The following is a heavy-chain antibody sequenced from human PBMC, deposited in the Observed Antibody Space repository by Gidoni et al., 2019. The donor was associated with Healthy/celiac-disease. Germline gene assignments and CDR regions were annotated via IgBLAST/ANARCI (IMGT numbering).Heavy chain of an antibody. V-gene: IGHV3-48*03. J-gene: IGHJ6*02. D-gene: IGHD3-3*01. CDR2: ISSSGSTI. Sequence: EVQLVESGGGLVQPGGSLRLACAASGFHFSSYEMNWVRQAPGKGLEWVSSISSSGSTIYYSDSVKGRFTISRDNSKNSLYLQMNSLRAEDTAFYYCARDEPPPYTIFGVVIMRYGMDVWGQGTTVTVSS. CDR3: ARDEPPPYTIFGVVIMRYGMDV. CDR1: GFHFSSYE.